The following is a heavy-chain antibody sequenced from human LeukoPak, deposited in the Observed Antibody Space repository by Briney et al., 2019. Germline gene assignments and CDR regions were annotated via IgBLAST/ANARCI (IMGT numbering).Heavy chain of an antibody. CDR3: AKLVGATTGDY. CDR2: ISSSGDST. V-gene: IGHV3-23*01. D-gene: IGHD1-26*01. Sequence: GGSLRLSCAASGFTLSRNALSWVRQAPGKGLEWVSTISSSGDSTFYADSVKGRFTISRDNSKNTLYLQMNSLRVEDTAVYYCAKLVGATTGDYWGQGTLVTVSS. CDR1: GFTLSRNA. J-gene: IGHJ4*02.